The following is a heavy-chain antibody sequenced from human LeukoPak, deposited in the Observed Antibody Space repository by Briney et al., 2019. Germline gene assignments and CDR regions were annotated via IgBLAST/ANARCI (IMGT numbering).Heavy chain of an antibody. CDR3: ARGPIVVVPAADFHFDY. V-gene: IGHV1-2*02. Sequence: GASVKVSCKASGYTFTGYYMHWVRQAPGQGLEWMGWINPNSGGTNYAQKFQGRVTMTRDTSISTACMELSRLRSDDTAVYYCARGPIVVVPAADFHFDYWGQGTLVTVSS. J-gene: IGHJ4*02. CDR2: INPNSGGT. D-gene: IGHD2-2*01. CDR1: GYTFTGYY.